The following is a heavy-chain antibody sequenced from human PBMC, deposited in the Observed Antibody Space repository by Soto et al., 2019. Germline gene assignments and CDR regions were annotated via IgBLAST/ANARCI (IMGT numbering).Heavy chain of an antibody. V-gene: IGHV3-30-3*01. CDR3: ARDLSSSWSHLGGMDV. CDR2: ISYDGSNK. CDR1: GFTFSSYA. Sequence: QVQLVESGGGVVQPGRSLRLSCAASGFTFSSYAMHWVRQAPGKGLEWVAVISYDGSNKYYADSVKGRFTISRDNSKNTLYLQMISLRAEDTAVYYCARDLSSSWSHLGGMDVWGQGTTVTVSS. J-gene: IGHJ6*02. D-gene: IGHD6-13*01.